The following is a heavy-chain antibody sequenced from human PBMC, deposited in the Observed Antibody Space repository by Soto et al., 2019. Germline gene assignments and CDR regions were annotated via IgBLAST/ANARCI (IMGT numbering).Heavy chain of an antibody. Sequence: QVQLVESGGGVVQPGRSLRLSCAASGFTFSSYGMHWVRQAPGKGLEWVAVISYDGSNKYYADSVKGRFTISRDNSKNTLYLQMNSLRAEDTAVYYCAKDRRPNSYCGMDVWGQGTTVTVSS. D-gene: IGHD6-25*01. V-gene: IGHV3-30*18. J-gene: IGHJ6*02. CDR3: AKDRRPNSYCGMDV. CDR1: GFTFSSYG. CDR2: ISYDGSNK.